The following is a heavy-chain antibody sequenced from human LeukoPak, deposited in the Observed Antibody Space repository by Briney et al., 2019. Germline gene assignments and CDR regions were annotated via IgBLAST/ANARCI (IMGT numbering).Heavy chain of an antibody. J-gene: IGHJ3*02. D-gene: IGHD3-16*02. CDR1: GFTFSSYW. CDR3: ARVKYDYVWGSYRYLVAFDI. Sequence: GGSLRLSCAASGFTFSSYWMHWVRQAPGKGLVWVSRINSDGSNTSYADSVKGRFTISRDNAKNTLYLQMNSLRAEDTAVYYCARVKYDYVWGSYRYLVAFDIWGQGTMVTVSS. CDR2: INSDGSNT. V-gene: IGHV3-74*01.